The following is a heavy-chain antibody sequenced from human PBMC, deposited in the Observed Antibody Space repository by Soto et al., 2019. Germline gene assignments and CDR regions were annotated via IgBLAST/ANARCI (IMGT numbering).Heavy chain of an antibody. CDR3: ARPRDFGRYVDPITNDAFDI. CDR2: INPSGGSA. J-gene: IGHJ3*02. D-gene: IGHD3-9*01. V-gene: IGHV1-46*01. Sequence: ASVKVSCKASGYTFITYYMHWVRQAPGQGLEWMGIINPSGGSATYAQKFQGRVTMTRDTSTSTVYMELSSLRSDDTAVYYCARPRDFGRYVDPITNDAFDIWGQGSMVTVSS. CDR1: GYTFITYY.